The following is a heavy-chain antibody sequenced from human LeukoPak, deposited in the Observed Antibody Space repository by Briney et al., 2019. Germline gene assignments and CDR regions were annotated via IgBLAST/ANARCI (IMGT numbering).Heavy chain of an antibody. CDR1: GFTFGDYA. CDR3: TRGTYFYDSSGPRLDY. D-gene: IGHD3-22*01. J-gene: IGHJ4*02. Sequence: PGGSLRLSCTASGFTFGDYAMSWVRQAPGKGLEWVGLIRSKGYGGTAEFAASVKGRFTISRDDSKSIAYLQMNSLKTEDTAVYYCTRGTYFYDSSGPRLDYWGQGTLVTVSS. CDR2: IRSKGYGGTA. V-gene: IGHV3-49*04.